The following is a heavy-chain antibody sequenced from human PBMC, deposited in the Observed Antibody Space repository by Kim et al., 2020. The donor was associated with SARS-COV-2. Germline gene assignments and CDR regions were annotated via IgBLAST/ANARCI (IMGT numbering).Heavy chain of an antibody. CDR2: INEHGSDK. D-gene: IGHD3-10*01. Sequence: GGSLRLSCAASGFSFSDYWMTWVRQAPGKGLEWVANINEHGSDKYYVDSVKGRFTVSRDNAKNSLYLQMTTLTAEDTALYYCARDATRGGDFDYWGQGAL. V-gene: IGHV3-7*01. CDR1: GFSFSDYW. CDR3: ARDATRGGDFDY. J-gene: IGHJ4*02.